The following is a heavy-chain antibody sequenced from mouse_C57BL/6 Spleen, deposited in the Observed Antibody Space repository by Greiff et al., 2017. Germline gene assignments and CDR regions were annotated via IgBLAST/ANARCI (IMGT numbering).Heavy chain of an antibody. D-gene: IGHD1-1*01. CDR3: ARFPGSNHYAMDY. J-gene: IGHJ4*01. Sequence: EVKLMESGPELVKPGASVKIPCKASGYTFTDYNMDWVKQSHGKSLEWIGDINPNNGGTIYNQKFKGKATLTVDKSSSTAYMELRSLTSEDTAVYYCARFPGSNHYAMDYWGQGTSVTVSS. CDR2: INPNNGGT. V-gene: IGHV1-18*01. CDR1: GYTFTDYN.